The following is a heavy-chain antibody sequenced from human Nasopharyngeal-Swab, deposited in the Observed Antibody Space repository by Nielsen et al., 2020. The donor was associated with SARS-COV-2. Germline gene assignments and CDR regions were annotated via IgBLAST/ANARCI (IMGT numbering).Heavy chain of an antibody. Sequence: WIRQPPGKGLEWMGIIYPGDSDTRYSPSFQGQVTISADKSISTAYLQWSSLKASDTAMYYCARPSSSWYDFDYWGQGTLVTVSS. D-gene: IGHD6-13*01. J-gene: IGHJ4*02. V-gene: IGHV5-51*01. CDR2: IYPGDSDT. CDR3: ARPSSSWYDFDY.